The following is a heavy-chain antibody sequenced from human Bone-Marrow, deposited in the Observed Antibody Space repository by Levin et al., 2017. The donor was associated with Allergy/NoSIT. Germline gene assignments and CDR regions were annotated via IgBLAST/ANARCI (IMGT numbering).Heavy chain of an antibody. Sequence: LSLTCAASGFTFSNSAMSWVRQAPGEGLEWVSALNGGGHKTYYADSVEGRFTISRDNSKNTMHLQLNNLRADDTAIYYCAMGYGGYENSDYWGQGTLVTVSS. CDR3: AMGYGGYENSDY. V-gene: IGHV3-23*01. D-gene: IGHD5-12*01. CDR1: GFTFSNSA. J-gene: IGHJ4*02. CDR2: LNGGGHKT.